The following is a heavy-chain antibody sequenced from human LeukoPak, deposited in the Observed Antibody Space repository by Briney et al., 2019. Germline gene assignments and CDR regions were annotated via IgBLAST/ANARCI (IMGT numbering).Heavy chain of an antibody. D-gene: IGHD3-16*02. CDR2: TNHSGST. CDR3: ARMYYDYVWGSYRSPALLLDY. CDR1: GGSFSGYY. Sequence: SETLSLTCAVYGGSFSGYYWSWIRQPPGKGLEWIGETNHSGSTNYNPSLKSRVTISVDTSKNQFSLKLSSVTAADTAVYYCARMYYDYVWGSYRSPALLLDYWGQGTLVTVSS. V-gene: IGHV4-34*01. J-gene: IGHJ4*02.